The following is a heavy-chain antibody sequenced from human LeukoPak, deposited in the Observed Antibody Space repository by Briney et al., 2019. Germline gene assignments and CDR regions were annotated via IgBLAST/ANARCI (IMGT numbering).Heavy chain of an antibody. D-gene: IGHD2-2*01. J-gene: IGHJ6*02. V-gene: IGHV4-59*05. CDR2: IYYSGST. CDR1: GGSISSYY. CDR3: AGRVVPAASFYYYYGMDV. Sequence: SETLSLTCTVSGGSISSYYWSWIRQPPGKGLEWIGSIYYSGSTYYNPSLKGRVTISVDTSKNQFSLKLSSVTAADTAVYYCAGRVVPAASFYYYYGMDVWGQGTTVTVSS.